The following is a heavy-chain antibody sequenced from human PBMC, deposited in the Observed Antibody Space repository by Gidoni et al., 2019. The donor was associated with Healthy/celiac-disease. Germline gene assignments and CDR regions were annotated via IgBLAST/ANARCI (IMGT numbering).Heavy chain of an antibody. V-gene: IGHV3-13*01. J-gene: IGHJ3*02. CDR2: IGTAGDT. CDR1: GFPFSSYD. CDR3: ARAGVDRAFDI. D-gene: IGHD3-10*01. Sequence: EVQLVDSGGGLVQPGGSLRLPCAASGFPFSSYDMHGVRQATGKGLEWVSAIGTAGDTYYPGSVKGRFTISRENAKNSLYLQMNSLRAGDTAVYYCARAGVDRAFDIWGQGTMVTVSS.